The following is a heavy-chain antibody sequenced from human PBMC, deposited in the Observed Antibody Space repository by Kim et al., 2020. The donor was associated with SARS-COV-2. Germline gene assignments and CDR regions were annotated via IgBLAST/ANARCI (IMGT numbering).Heavy chain of an antibody. V-gene: IGHV6-1*01. Sequence: SMKSRITINPDTSKNQFSLQLNSVTPEDTAVYYCARVGYCGGDCSRTFDYWGQGTLVTVSS. D-gene: IGHD2-21*02. CDR3: ARVGYCGGDCSRTFDY. J-gene: IGHJ4*02.